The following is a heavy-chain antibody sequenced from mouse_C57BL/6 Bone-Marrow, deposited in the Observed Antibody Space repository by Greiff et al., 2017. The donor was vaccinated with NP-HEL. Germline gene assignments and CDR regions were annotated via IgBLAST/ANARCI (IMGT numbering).Heavy chain of an antibody. Sequence: QVQLQQPGAELVKPGASVKLSCKASGYTFTTYWMQWVKKRPGQGLEWIGEVESSDSYTNYNQKFKGKATLTVDTSSSTANMQLSSLTSEDSAVYYCARKAYYGRSYEFAYWGQGTLVTVSA. D-gene: IGHD1-1*01. CDR1: GYTFTTYW. CDR3: ARKAYYGRSYEFAY. J-gene: IGHJ3*01. V-gene: IGHV1-50*01. CDR2: VESSDSYT.